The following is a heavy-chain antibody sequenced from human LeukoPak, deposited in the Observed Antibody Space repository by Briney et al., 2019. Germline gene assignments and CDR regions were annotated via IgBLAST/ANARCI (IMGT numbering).Heavy chain of an antibody. V-gene: IGHV4-31*03. J-gene: IGHJ4*02. D-gene: IGHD6-13*01. Sequence: SQTLSLTCTVSGGSISSGGYYWSWIRQHPGKGLEWVGYIYYSGSTYYNPSLKSRATISVDTSKNQFSLKLSSVTAADTAVYYCASGIAAAGSGRFDYWGQGTLVTVSS. CDR3: ASGIAAAGSGRFDY. CDR2: IYYSGST. CDR1: GGSISSGGYY.